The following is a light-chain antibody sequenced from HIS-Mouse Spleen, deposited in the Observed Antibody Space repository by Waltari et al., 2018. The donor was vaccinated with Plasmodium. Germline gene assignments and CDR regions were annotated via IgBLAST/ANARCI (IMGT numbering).Light chain of an antibody. CDR3: QSYDSSLSGWV. Sequence: QSVLTQPPSVSGAPGQRVTISCTGRSSNIGDGYVFPWYQQLPGTAPKPLIYGNSNRPSGVPDRFSGSKSGTSASLAITGLQAEDEADYYCQSYDSSLSGWVFGGGTKLTVL. J-gene: IGLJ3*02. V-gene: IGLV1-40*01. CDR2: GNS. CDR1: SSNIGDGYV.